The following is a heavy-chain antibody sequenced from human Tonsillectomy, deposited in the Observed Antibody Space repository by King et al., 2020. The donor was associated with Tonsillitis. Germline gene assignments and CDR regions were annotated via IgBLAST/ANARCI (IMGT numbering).Heavy chain of an antibody. V-gene: IGHV3-21*01. CDR1: GFTFSSYS. Sequence: VQLVESGGGLVKPGGSLRLSCAASGFTFSSYSMNWVRQAPGKGLEWVSSISSSSSYIYYADSVKGRFTISRDNAKNSLYLQMNSLRAEDTAVYYCARVGGVAAAAHPSDYWGQGTLVTVSS. J-gene: IGHJ4*02. D-gene: IGHD6-13*01. CDR2: ISSSSSYI. CDR3: ARVGGVAAAAHPSDY.